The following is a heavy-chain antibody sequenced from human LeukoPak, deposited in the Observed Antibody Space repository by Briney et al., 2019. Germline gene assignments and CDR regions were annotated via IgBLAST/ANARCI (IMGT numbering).Heavy chain of an antibody. CDR2: INAGNGNT. Sequence: GASVTVSCKASGYTFTSYAMHWVRQAPGQRLEWMGWINAGNGNTKYSQEFQGRVTMTRDTSISTAYMELSRLRSDDTAVYYCARVPAAGYFDYWGQGTLVTVSS. CDR3: ARVPAAGYFDY. D-gene: IGHD2-2*01. J-gene: IGHJ4*02. CDR1: GYTFTSYA. V-gene: IGHV1-3*01.